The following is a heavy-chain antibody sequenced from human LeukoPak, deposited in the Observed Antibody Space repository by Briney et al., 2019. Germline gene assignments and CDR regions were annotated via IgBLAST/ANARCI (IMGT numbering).Heavy chain of an antibody. D-gene: IGHD3/OR15-3a*01. Sequence: GGSLRLSCEASGFTFSNYGIHWVRQAPGKGLEWVAFIRPDGGDEYYADSVKGRFTMSRDNSKNTLYLHMSSLRPEDTASYYCARDWSWTFEHWGQGSLVIVSS. J-gene: IGHJ4*02. CDR2: IRPDGGDE. CDR3: ARDWSWTFEH. V-gene: IGHV3-30*02. CDR1: GFTFSNYG.